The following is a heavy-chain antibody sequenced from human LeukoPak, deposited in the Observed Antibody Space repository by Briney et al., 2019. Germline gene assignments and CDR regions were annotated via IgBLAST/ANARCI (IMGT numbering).Heavy chain of an antibody. CDR2: VNRDGSET. J-gene: IGHJ6*02. Sequence: GGSLRLSCAASGFTFSQQYMTWVRQVPGRGPEWVANVNRDGSETYYLDSVKGRFTISKDNAKNSLYLQMNSLRAEDTALYHCARNNGMDVWGQGTTVIVSS. CDR3: ARNNGMDV. V-gene: IGHV3-7*03. CDR1: GFTFSQQY.